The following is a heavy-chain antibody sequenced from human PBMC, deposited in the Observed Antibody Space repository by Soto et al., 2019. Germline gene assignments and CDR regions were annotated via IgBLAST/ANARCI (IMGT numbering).Heavy chain of an antibody. Sequence: GESLKIYCKGSGYSFTSYWIGWVRQMPGKGLEWMGIIYPGDSDTRYSPSFQGQVTISADKSISTAYLQWSSLKASDTAMYYCATDLSGYSYGRPLGYYYYGMDVWGQGTTVTVSS. J-gene: IGHJ6*02. CDR1: GYSFTSYW. CDR3: ATDLSGYSYGRPLGYYYYGMDV. CDR2: IYPGDSDT. V-gene: IGHV5-51*01. D-gene: IGHD5-18*01.